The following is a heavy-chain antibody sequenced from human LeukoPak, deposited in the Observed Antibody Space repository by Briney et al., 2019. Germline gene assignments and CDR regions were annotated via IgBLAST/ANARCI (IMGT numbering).Heavy chain of an antibody. CDR1: GFTFGDYG. D-gene: IGHD1-26*01. CDR3: AREAGLVGDNRAIFDY. J-gene: IGHJ4*02. Sequence: GGSLRLSCAASGFTFGDYGMSWVRQAPGKGLEWVSGINLIGGSTGYADSVKGRFTISRDNAKSSLYLQMNTLRDEATALYYCAREAGLVGDNRAIFDYWGQGTLVTVSS. CDR2: INLIGGST. V-gene: IGHV3-20*04.